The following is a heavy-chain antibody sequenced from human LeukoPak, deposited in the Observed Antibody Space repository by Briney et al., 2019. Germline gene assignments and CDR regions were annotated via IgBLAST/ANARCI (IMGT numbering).Heavy chain of an antibody. D-gene: IGHD3-3*01. V-gene: IGHV3-33*01. J-gene: IGHJ4*02. CDR3: AREASGYYRDF. CDR2: IWYDGSKR. CDR1: GFTFSSYG. Sequence: GGSLRLSCAASGFTFSSYGMHWVRQAPGKGLEWVAVIWYDGSKREYGDSVKGRFTVSRDDSKDTLYLQMNSLRAEDTAVYYCAREASGYYRDFWGQGTLVTVSS.